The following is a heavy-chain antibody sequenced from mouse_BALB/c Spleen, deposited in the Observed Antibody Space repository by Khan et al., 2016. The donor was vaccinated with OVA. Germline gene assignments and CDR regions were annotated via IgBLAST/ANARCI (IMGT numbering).Heavy chain of an antibody. Sequence: VQLQQSGAELVKPGASVKLSCTASGFNIKDTYMHWVKQRPEQGLDWIGRIDPANGNTKYDPKFQDKATIKADTSSNTAYLQLSSLTSEDTAVYYWARDYWDVCAYWGQGTLVTVSA. CDR1: GFNIKDTY. D-gene: IGHD4-1*01. CDR3: ARDYWDVCAY. V-gene: IGHV14-3*02. J-gene: IGHJ3*01. CDR2: IDPANGNT.